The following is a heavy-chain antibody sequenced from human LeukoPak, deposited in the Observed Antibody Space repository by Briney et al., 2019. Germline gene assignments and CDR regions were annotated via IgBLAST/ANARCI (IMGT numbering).Heavy chain of an antibody. CDR2: ISSSSSYI. V-gene: IGHV3-21*01. D-gene: IGHD6-13*01. J-gene: IGHJ4*02. CDR1: GFAFSSYS. CDR3: ARDLDASGSSWYRVLDY. Sequence: GGSLRLSCAASGFAFSSYSMNWVRQAPGKGLEWVSSISSSSSYIYYADSVKGRFTISRDNAKNSLYLQMNSLRAEDTAVYYCARDLDASGSSWYRVLDYWGQGTLVIVSS.